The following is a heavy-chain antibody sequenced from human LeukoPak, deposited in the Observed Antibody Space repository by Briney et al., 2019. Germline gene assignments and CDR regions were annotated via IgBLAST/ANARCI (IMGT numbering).Heavy chain of an antibody. CDR1: GFTFSSYG. CDR3: ARRGDGYNLNFDY. Sequence: GRSLRLSCAASGFTFSSYGMHWVRQAPGKGLEWVAVIWYDGSDKYYADSVKGRFTISRDNSNNTLHLQMNSLRAEDTAVYYCARRGDGYNLNFDYWGQGTLVTVSS. J-gene: IGHJ4*02. V-gene: IGHV3-33*01. D-gene: IGHD5-24*01. CDR2: IWYDGSDK.